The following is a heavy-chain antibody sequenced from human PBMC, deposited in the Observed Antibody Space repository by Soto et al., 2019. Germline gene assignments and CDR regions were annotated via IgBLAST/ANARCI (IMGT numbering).Heavy chain of an antibody. CDR2: MYNTGST. V-gene: IGHV4-59*01. CDR1: GGSISSYY. Sequence: SETLSLTCTVSGGSISSYYWSWIRQPPGKGLELFVYMYNTGSTFYNPSLKSRVTISVDTSKNQFSLKLNSVTAADTAVYYCARDLWGYCGADCYPLDVWGQGTTVTVSS. J-gene: IGHJ6*02. CDR3: ARDLWGYCGADCYPLDV. D-gene: IGHD2-21*02.